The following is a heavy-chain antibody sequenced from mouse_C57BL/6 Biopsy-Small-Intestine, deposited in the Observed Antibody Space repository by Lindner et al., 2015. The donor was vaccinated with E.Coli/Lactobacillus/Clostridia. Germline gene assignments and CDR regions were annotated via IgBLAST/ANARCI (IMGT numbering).Heavy chain of an antibody. D-gene: IGHD2-13*01. CDR1: GYTFTTYP. Sequence: VQLQESGAELVKPGASVKMSCKASGYTFTTYPIEWMKQNHGKSLEWIGNFHPYDDDTKYNEKFKGKATLTVEKSSSTVYLELTRLTSDDSVVYYCARGGLLRGDAMDYWGQGTSVTVSS. V-gene: IGHV1-47*01. J-gene: IGHJ4*01. CDR3: ARGGLLRGDAMDY. CDR2: FHPYDDDT.